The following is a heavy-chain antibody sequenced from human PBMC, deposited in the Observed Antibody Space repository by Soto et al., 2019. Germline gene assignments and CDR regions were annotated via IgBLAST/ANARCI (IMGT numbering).Heavy chain of an antibody. V-gene: IGHV4-34*01. D-gene: IGHD2-2*01. CDR2: INHSGST. Sequence: QVQLQQWGAGLLKPSETLSLTCDVYGGSFSGYYWSWIRQPPGKGVEWIGEINHSGSTNYNPSLKSRVTISVDTSKNQFSLKLSSVTAADTAVYYCARASVAVVVVPVAGYGMDVWGQGTTVTVSS. CDR1: GGSFSGYY. CDR3: ARASVAVVVVPVAGYGMDV. J-gene: IGHJ6*02.